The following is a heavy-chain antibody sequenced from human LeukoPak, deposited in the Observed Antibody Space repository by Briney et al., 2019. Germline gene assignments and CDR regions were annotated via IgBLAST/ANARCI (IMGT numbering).Heavy chain of an antibody. J-gene: IGHJ4*02. V-gene: IGHV3-20*01. CDR3: ARKGVGGELGGFDY. Sequence: PSETLSLTCTVSGGSISTYYRSWIRQPPGKGLEWVSGLNRNGDITGYADSVKGRFIISRDNAKNSLYLQMNSLRAEDTALYHCARKGVGGELGGFDYWGQGTLVTVSS. CDR2: LNRNGDIT. CDR1: GGSISTYY. D-gene: IGHD3-16*01.